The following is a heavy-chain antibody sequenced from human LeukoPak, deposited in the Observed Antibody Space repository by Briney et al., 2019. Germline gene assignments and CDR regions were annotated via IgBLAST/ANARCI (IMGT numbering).Heavy chain of an antibody. Sequence: SETLSLTCAVYGGSFSGYYWSWIRQPPGKGLEWIGEINHSGSTNYNPSLKSRVTISVDTSKNQFSLKLSSVTAADTAVYYCARGSQNWGFYYYYMDVWGKGTTVTVSS. CDR2: INHSGST. D-gene: IGHD7-27*01. CDR3: ARGSQNWGFYYYYMDV. J-gene: IGHJ6*03. V-gene: IGHV4-34*01. CDR1: GGSFSGYY.